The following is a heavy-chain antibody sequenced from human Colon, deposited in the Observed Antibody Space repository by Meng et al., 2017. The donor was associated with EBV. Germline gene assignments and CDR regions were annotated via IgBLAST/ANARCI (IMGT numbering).Heavy chain of an antibody. V-gene: IGHV4-4*02. CDR3: ARVWQSLTAFFDS. D-gene: IGHD2-21*01. Sequence: QVPLKESGPGRGKLSGTLSLTRAVSGGSISSSHCLTWVREPPGKGLEWIGEVYHTGSTKYNPSLKSRLTISVDKSKNQFSLNLTSVTAADTAVYYCARVWQSLTAFFDSWGQGTLVTVSS. CDR2: VYHTGST. J-gene: IGHJ4*02. CDR1: GGSISSSHC.